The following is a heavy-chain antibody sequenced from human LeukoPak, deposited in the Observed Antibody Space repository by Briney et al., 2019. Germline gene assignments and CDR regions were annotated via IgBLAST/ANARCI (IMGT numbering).Heavy chain of an antibody. CDR2: ISGIGRTI. CDR3: VRDAVMSPEVLLTAWDYFDC. Sequence: PGGSMRLSSAAAGFTFSSYEINCVRQAPGKLREWVSYISGIGRTIDYADSVKGRFTISRDNTKNSVYMQMNSLRAEDTAIYFCVRDAVMSPEVLLTAWDYFDCWGQGTLVTVSS. J-gene: IGHJ4*02. V-gene: IGHV3-48*03. D-gene: IGHD2-21*01. CDR1: GFTFSSYE.